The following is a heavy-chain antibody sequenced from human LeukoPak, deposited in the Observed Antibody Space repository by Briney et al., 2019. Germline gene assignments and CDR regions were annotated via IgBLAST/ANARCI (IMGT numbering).Heavy chain of an antibody. Sequence: GGSLRLSCAASGFTFSSYWMSWVRQAPGKGLEWVANIKQDGSEKYYVDSVKGRFTISRDNAKNSLYLQMNSLRAEDTAVYYCAKDKLAAAGTVWFDPWGQGTLVTVSS. CDR1: GFTFSSYW. CDR2: IKQDGSEK. V-gene: IGHV3-7*03. D-gene: IGHD6-13*01. J-gene: IGHJ5*02. CDR3: AKDKLAAAGTVWFDP.